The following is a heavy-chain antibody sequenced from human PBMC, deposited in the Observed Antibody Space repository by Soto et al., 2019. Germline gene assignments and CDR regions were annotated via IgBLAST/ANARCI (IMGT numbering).Heavy chain of an antibody. Sequence: GVSLRLSCASSGFTFSDYYMSWIRQAPGKGLEWVSYISSSGSTIYYADSVKGQFTISRDNAKNSLFPQMNSLSAEDTAVYYCAREGDIVLVPAAIPSWFDPWGQGT. CDR2: ISSSGSTI. D-gene: IGHD2-2*01. CDR3: AREGDIVLVPAAIPSWFDP. J-gene: IGHJ5*02. V-gene: IGHV3-11*01. CDR1: GFTFSDYY.